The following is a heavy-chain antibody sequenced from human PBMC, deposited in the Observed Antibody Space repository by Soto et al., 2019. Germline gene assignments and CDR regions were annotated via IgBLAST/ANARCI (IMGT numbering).Heavy chain of an antibody. CDR2: IYYSGST. CDR3: ARTDIVVGYYYMDV. D-gene: IGHD2-2*01. Sequence: SETLSLTCTVSGGSISSSSYYWGWIRQPPGKGLEWIGSIYYSGSTYYNQSLKSQVTISVDTSKNQFSLKLSSVTAADTAVYYCARTDIVVGYYYMDVWGKGTTVTVSS. V-gene: IGHV4-39*01. J-gene: IGHJ6*03. CDR1: GGSISSSSYY.